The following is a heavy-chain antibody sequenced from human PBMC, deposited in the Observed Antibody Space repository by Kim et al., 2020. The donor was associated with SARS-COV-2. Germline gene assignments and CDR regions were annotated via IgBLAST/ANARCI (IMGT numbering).Heavy chain of an antibody. CDR3: ARDYCSSTSCSGGYYYGVDV. J-gene: IGHJ6*02. V-gene: IGHV4-59*01. CDR2: IYYSGST. D-gene: IGHD2-2*01. CDR1: GGSISSYY. Sequence: SETLSLTCTVSGGSISSYYWSWIRQPPGKGLEWIGYIYYSGSTNYNPSLKSRVTISVDTSKNQFSLKLSSVTAADTAVYYCARDYCSSTSCSGGYYYGVDVWGQGTTVTVSS.